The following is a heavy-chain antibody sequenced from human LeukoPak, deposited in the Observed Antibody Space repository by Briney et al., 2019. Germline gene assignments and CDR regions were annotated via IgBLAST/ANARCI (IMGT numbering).Heavy chain of an antibody. D-gene: IGHD6-19*01. V-gene: IGHV3-23*01. Sequence: GGSLRLSCAASGFTFISYAMSWVRQAPGKGLEWVSGISAAGGKTYYADSVKGRFTISRDNAKNTLYLQMNSLRVEDTAVYYCARVGAVADTGDYWGQGTLVTVSS. CDR1: GFTFISYA. CDR3: ARVGAVADTGDY. J-gene: IGHJ4*02. CDR2: ISAAGGKT.